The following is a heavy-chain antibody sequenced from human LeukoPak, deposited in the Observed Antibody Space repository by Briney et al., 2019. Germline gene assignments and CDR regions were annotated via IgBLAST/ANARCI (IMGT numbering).Heavy chain of an antibody. D-gene: IGHD6-19*01. CDR2: IYAGGST. J-gene: IGHJ4*02. CDR3: ARVGQWLDFDY. CDR1: GFTFSSYS. V-gene: IGHV3-66*01. Sequence: GGSLRLSCAASGFTFSSYSMNWVRQAPGKGLEWVSIIYAGGSTYYADSVKDRFTISRESYRNILYLQMNSLRADDTAVYYCARVGQWLDFDYWGQGALVTVSS.